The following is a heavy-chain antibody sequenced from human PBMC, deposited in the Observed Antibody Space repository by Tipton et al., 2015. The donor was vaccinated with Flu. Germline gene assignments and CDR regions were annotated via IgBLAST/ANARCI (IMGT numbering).Heavy chain of an antibody. Sequence: TLSLTCTVSGGSISSYYWSWIRQPPGKGLEWIGYIYYSGSTNYNPSLKSRVTISVDTSKNQFSLKLSSVTAADTAVYYCARSGIAVNFDYWGQGTLVTVSS. J-gene: IGHJ4*02. V-gene: IGHV4-59*07. CDR3: ARSGIAVNFDY. CDR2: IYYSGST. CDR1: GGSISSYY. D-gene: IGHD6-19*01.